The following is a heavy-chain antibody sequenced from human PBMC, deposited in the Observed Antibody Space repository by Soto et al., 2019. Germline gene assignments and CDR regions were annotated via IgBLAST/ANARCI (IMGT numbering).Heavy chain of an antibody. J-gene: IGHJ6*03. CDR2: INHSGST. CDR1: GGSFSGYY. CDR3: ARNRGEATPYYYYYYMDV. Sequence: SETLSLTCAVYGGSFSGYYWSWIRQPPGKGLEWIGEINHSGSTNYNPSLKSRVTISVDTSKNQFSLKLSSVTAADTAVYYCARNRGEATPYYYYYYMDVWGKGTTVTVSS. V-gene: IGHV4-34*01. D-gene: IGHD3-16*01.